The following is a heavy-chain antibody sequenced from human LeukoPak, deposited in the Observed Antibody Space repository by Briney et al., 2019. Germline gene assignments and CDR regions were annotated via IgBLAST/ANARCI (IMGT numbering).Heavy chain of an antibody. V-gene: IGHV1-18*01. CDR1: GYTFTSYG. CDR3: ARKGYCSGGSCYSAPDY. J-gene: IGHJ4*02. CDR2: ISAYNGNT. Sequence: ASVKVSCKASGYTFTSYGISWVRQAPGQGLEWMGWISAYNGNTNYAQKLQGRVTMTTDTSTSTAYVELRSLRSDDTAVYYCARKGYCSGGSCYSAPDYWGQGTLVTVSS. D-gene: IGHD2-15*01.